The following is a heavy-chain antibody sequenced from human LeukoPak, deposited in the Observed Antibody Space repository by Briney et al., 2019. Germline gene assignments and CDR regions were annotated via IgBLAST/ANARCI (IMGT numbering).Heavy chain of an antibody. V-gene: IGHV3-13*01. Sequence: GGSLRLSCAASGFTVSSYAMHWVRQPIGKGLEWVSALGIAGDTFYPGSVKGRFTISRENPRNSLYLQMNSLRAEDTAMYYCARQMQSHGYFDSWGQGTLVTVSS. CDR3: ARQMQSHGYFDS. J-gene: IGHJ4*02. CDR1: GFTVSSYA. CDR2: LGIAGDT.